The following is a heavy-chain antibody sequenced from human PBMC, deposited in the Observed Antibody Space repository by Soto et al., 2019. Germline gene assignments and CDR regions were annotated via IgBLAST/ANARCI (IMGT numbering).Heavy chain of an antibody. J-gene: IGHJ6*02. CDR3: ASIAAAGTGYYYYGMDV. D-gene: IGHD6-13*01. V-gene: IGHV5-10-1*01. CDR1: GYSFTSYW. CDR2: IDPSDSYT. Sequence: GESLKISCKGSGYSFTSYWISWVRQMPGKGLEWMGRIDPSDSYTNYSPSFQGHVTISAGKSISTAYLQWSSLKASDTAMYYCASIAAAGTGYYYYGMDVWGQGTTVTVSS.